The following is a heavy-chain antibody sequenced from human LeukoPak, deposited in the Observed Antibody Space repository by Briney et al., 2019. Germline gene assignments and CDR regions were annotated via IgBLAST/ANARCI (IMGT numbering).Heavy chain of an antibody. CDR2: ISSSSSYI. V-gene: IGHV3-21*04. Sequence: GGSLRLSCAASGFTLSSYAMNWVRQAPGKGLEWVSSISSSSSYIYYADSVKGRFTISRDNAKNSLYLQMNSLRAEDTAVYYCAKDYYYGSGSYWGAFDIWGQGTMVTVSS. D-gene: IGHD3-10*01. J-gene: IGHJ3*02. CDR3: AKDYYYGSGSYWGAFDI. CDR1: GFTLSSYA.